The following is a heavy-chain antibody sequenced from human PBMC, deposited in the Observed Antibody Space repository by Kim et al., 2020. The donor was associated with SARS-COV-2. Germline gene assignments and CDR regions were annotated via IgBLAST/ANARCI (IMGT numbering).Heavy chain of an antibody. Sequence: NEYAVSVKSRITINPDTSKNQFSLQLNSVTPEDTAVYYCARIVGAAQSDSWGQGTLVTVSS. V-gene: IGHV6-1*01. D-gene: IGHD1-26*01. CDR3: ARIVGAAQSDS. CDR2: N. J-gene: IGHJ4*02.